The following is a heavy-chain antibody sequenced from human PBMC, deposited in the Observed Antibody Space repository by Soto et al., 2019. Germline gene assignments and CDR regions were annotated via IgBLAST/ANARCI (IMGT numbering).Heavy chain of an antibody. CDR2: TYYRSKGNY. CDR3: VRQPLANLALYGMDV. J-gene: IGHJ6*02. CDR1: GHSVPANNAA. V-gene: IGHV6-1*01. Sequence: SQTLSLTCAISGHSVPANNAAWIWVRQYTSSGLEWLGRTYYRSKGNYDYAESVKSRLTITPDTSNNQFSLLLNSVTPEDAAVYYCVRQPLANLALYGMDVWGQGTTVTVAS.